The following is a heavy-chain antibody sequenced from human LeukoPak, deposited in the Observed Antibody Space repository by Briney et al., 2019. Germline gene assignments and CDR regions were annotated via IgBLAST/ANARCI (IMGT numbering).Heavy chain of an antibody. V-gene: IGHV3-53*01. CDR1: GFTVSSNY. J-gene: IGHJ4*02. CDR2: IYSGGST. CDR3: ARRQGCSSTSCPPDY. D-gene: IGHD2-2*01. Sequence: GGSLRLSCAASGFTVSSNYMSWVRQAPGKGLEWVSVIYSGGSTFYADSVKGRFSISRDNSKNTLYLQMNSLRAEDTAVYYCARRQGCSSTSCPPDYWGQGTLVTVSS.